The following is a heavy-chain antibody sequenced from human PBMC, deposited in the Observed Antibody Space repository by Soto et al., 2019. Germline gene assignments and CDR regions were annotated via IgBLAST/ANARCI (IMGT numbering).Heavy chain of an antibody. Sequence: QVQLVQSGAEVKKPGASVKVSCKSSGYTFSMSGISWVRQAPGQGLEWMGWISGYNGNTNYEQKFQDSVTMTTDTSTNTAYTELRSLRSDDTAVYYCAREGPRPYYYYGMDVWGQGTTVTVSS. V-gene: IGHV1-18*01. CDR1: GYTFSMSG. J-gene: IGHJ6*02. CDR2: ISGYNGNT. CDR3: AREGPRPYYYYGMDV.